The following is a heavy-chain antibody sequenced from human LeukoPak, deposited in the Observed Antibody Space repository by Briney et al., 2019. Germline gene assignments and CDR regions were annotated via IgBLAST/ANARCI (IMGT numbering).Heavy chain of an antibody. CDR1: GGTFRTYA. CDR2: IIPIFGIE. D-gene: IGHD3-22*01. V-gene: IGHV1-69*13. Sequence: SVKVSCKASGGTFRTYAISWVRQAPGQGLEWMGGIIPIFGIESYAQKFQGRVTLFADESTSTAYMELGDLRSEDTAVYYCARNYYDSSGYYGAEYFQHWGQGTLVTVSS. J-gene: IGHJ1*01. CDR3: ARNYYDSSGYYGAEYFQH.